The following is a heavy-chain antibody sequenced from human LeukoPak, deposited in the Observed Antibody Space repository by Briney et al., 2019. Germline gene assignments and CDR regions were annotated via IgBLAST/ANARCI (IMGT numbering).Heavy chain of an antibody. Sequence: ASVKVSCKASGYTFTGYYMHWVRQAPGQRLEWMGWINPNSGGTNYARKFQGRVTMTRDTSISTAYMELSRLRSGDTAVYYCARGSHYYDSSGYYINWFDPWGQGTLVTVSS. V-gene: IGHV1-2*02. CDR3: ARGSHYYDSSGYYINWFDP. CDR2: INPNSGGT. CDR1: GYTFTGYY. D-gene: IGHD3-22*01. J-gene: IGHJ5*02.